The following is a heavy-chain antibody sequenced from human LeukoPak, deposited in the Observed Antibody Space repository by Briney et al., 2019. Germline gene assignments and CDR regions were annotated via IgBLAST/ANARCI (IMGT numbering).Heavy chain of an antibody. CDR1: GYTFTSYG. V-gene: IGHV1-18*01. CDR2: ISAYNGNS. J-gene: IGHJ4*02. D-gene: IGHD3-3*01. CDR3: ARDAGLYYDCSSGHSDY. Sequence: ASVKVSCKASGYTFTSYGISWVRQAPGQGLEWMGWISAYNGNSNYAQKLQGRVTMTTDTSTSTAYMGRRSLRSDNTVVYYCARDAGLYYDCSSGHSDYWGQGTLVTVSS.